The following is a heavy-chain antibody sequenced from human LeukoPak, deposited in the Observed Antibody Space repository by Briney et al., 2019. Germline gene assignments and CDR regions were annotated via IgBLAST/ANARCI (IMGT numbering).Heavy chain of an antibody. Sequence: PSETLSLTCTVSGGSISSYYWSWIRQPPGKGLEWIGYIYYSGSTNYNPSLKSRVTISVDTSKNQFSLKLSSVTAADTAVYYCARHSGSMTTVTNGMDYWGQGTLVTVSS. V-gene: IGHV4-59*08. CDR3: ARHSGSMTTVTNGMDY. D-gene: IGHD4-11*01. CDR1: GGSISSYY. CDR2: IYYSGST. J-gene: IGHJ4*02.